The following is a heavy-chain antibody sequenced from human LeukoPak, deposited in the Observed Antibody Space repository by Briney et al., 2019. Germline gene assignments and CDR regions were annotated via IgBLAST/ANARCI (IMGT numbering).Heavy chain of an antibody. CDR1: GFTFSSYE. CDR3: AGGYCSGGSCRDLDY. CDR2: ISSSGSTI. D-gene: IGHD2-15*01. J-gene: IGHJ4*02. Sequence: GGSLRLSCAASGFTFSSYEMNWVRQAPGEGVGGVSYISSSGSTIYYADSVKGRFTISRDNAKNSLYLQMNSLRAEDTAVYYCAGGYCSGGSCRDLDYWGQGTLVTVSS. V-gene: IGHV3-48*03.